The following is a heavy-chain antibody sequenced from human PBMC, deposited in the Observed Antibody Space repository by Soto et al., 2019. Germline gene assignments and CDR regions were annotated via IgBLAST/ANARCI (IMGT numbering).Heavy chain of an antibody. D-gene: IGHD4-17*01. J-gene: IGHJ4*02. Sequence: EVQLVESGGGLVKPGGSLRLSCAASRFTFSTYSMNWVRQAPGKGLEWVSSISSSSTYIYYADSVKGRFTISRDNAKNSLYLQINSLRAEDMAVYYCARVHDYGDTCDYWGQGTLVTVAS. CDR1: RFTFSTYS. V-gene: IGHV3-21*01. CDR2: ISSSSTYI. CDR3: ARVHDYGDTCDY.